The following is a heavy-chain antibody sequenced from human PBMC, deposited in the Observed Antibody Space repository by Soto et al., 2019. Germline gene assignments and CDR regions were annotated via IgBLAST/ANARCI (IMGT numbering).Heavy chain of an antibody. CDR3: ARDRPGLPYTSGRYYHGMDV. Sequence: QVQLQESGPGLVKPSETLSLTCTVSGGSMSKFYWSWIRQSPGKGLEWIGYISSSGSTDYNPSLPRRVIISIDTSKNQFSLRLSSVTAADTAVYFCARDRPGLPYTSGRYYHGMDVWGQGTSVTVSS. CDR2: ISSSGST. CDR1: GGSMSKFY. J-gene: IGHJ6*02. V-gene: IGHV4-59*01. D-gene: IGHD6-19*01.